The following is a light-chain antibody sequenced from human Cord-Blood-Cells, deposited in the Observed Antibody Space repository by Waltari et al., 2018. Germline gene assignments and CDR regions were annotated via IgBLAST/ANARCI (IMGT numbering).Light chain of an antibody. CDR1: KLGDKY. Sequence: SYELTQPPSVSVSPGQTVSITCSGDKLGDKYACWYQQKPGQSPVLVIYQDSKRPSGIPGRFSGSNSGTTATLTISGTQAMDEADYYCQAWDSSTYVFGTGTKVTVL. CDR3: QAWDSSTYV. V-gene: IGLV3-1*01. CDR2: QDS. J-gene: IGLJ1*01.